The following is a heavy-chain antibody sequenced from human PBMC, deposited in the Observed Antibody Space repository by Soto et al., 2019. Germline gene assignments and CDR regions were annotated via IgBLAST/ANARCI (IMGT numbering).Heavy chain of an antibody. V-gene: IGHV3-30*18. CDR2: ISYDGSNK. CDR1: GFTFSSYG. Sequence: QVQLVESGGGVVQPGRSLRLSCAASGFTFSSYGMHWVRQAPGKGLEWVAVISYDGSNKYYADSVKGRFTNSRDNSKNTLYLQMNSLRAEDTAVYYCAKGAVADSYFDYWGQGTLVTVSS. J-gene: IGHJ4*02. D-gene: IGHD6-19*01. CDR3: AKGAVADSYFDY.